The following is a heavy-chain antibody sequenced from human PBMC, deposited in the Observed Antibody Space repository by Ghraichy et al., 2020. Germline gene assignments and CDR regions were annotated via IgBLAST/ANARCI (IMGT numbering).Heavy chain of an antibody. CDR1: GFTFSSYA. V-gene: IGHV3-23*01. J-gene: IGHJ6*02. CDR3: AKVDFWSGYSYYYGMDV. CDR2: ISGSGGST. D-gene: IGHD3-3*01. Sequence: GGSLRLSCAASGFTFSSYAMSWVRQAPGKGLEWVSAISGSGGSTYYADSVKGRFTISRDNSKNTLYLQMNSLRAEDTAVYYCAKVDFWSGYSYYYGMDVWGQGTTVTVSS.